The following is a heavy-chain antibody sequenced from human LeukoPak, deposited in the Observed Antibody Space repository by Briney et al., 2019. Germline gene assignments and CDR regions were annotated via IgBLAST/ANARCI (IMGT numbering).Heavy chain of an antibody. CDR3: AKDRSFWSGYDDAFDI. CDR2: ISAYNGNT. J-gene: IGHJ3*02. Sequence: ASVKVSCKASGYTFTSYGISWVRQAPGQGLEWMGWISAYNGNTNYAQKLQGRVTMTTDTSTSTAHMELRSLRSDDTAVYYCAKDRSFWSGYDDAFDIWGQGTMVTVSS. CDR1: GYTFTSYG. V-gene: IGHV1-18*01. D-gene: IGHD3-3*01.